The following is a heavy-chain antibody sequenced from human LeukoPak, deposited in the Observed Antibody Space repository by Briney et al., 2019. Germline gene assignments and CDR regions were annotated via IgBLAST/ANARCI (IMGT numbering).Heavy chain of an antibody. CDR3: ARAGGLYYDFWSGYYTD. CDR1: GFTFSSYS. Sequence: GGSLRLSCAASGFTFSSYSMNWVRQAPGKGLEWVSSISSSSSYIYYADSVEGRFTISRDNAKNSLYLQMNSLRAEDTAVYYCARAGGLYYDFWSGYYTDWGQGTLVTVSS. D-gene: IGHD3-3*01. CDR2: ISSSSSYI. V-gene: IGHV3-21*01. J-gene: IGHJ4*02.